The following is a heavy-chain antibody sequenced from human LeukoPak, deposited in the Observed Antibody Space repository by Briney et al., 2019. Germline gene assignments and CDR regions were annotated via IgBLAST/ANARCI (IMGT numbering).Heavy chain of an antibody. CDR1: GYTFTGYY. D-gene: IGHD3-3*01. CDR3: ARTPSYYDLDYYYYMDV. Sequence: ASVKVSCKASGYTFTGYYMHWVRQAPGQGLEWMGWINPNSGGTNYAQKFQGRVTMTRDTSISTAYMELSSLRSEDTAVYYCARTPSYYDLDYYYYMDVWGRGTTVTVSS. J-gene: IGHJ6*03. CDR2: INPNSGGT. V-gene: IGHV1-2*02.